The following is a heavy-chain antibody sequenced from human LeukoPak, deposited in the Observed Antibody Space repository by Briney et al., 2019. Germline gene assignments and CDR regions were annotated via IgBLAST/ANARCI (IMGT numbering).Heavy chain of an antibody. Sequence: GGSLRLSCAASGFTFSSYAMSWVRLAPGKGLEWVSAISGSGGSTYYADSVKGRFTISRDNSKNTLYLQMNSLRAEDTAVYYCATSRGYSTPLYWGQGTLVTVSS. V-gene: IGHV3-23*01. CDR3: ATSRGYSTPLY. D-gene: IGHD2-8*01. J-gene: IGHJ4*02. CDR2: ISGSGGST. CDR1: GFTFSSYA.